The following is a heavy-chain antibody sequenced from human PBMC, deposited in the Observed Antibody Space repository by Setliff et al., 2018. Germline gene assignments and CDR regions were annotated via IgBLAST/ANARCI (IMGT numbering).Heavy chain of an antibody. V-gene: IGHV1-2*02. CDR1: GYTFAGYY. D-gene: IGHD2-8*01. CDR2: INPNSGGA. J-gene: IGHJ4*02. CDR3: LRLVRYCSRTSCQWTSGDEV. Sequence: GASVKVSCKASGYTFAGYYMHWVRQAPGQGLEWMGWINPNSGGANYAQKFQGRVTMTRDTSISTGYMELSRLRSDDTAVYYCLRLVRYCSRTSCQWTSGDEVWGQGTLVTVSS.